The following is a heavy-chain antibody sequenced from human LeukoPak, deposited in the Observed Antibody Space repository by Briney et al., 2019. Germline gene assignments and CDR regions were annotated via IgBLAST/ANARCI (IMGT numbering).Heavy chain of an antibody. Sequence: GGSLRLSCAASGFTFSSYGMHWVRQAPGKGLEWVAFIRYDGSNKYYADSVKGRFTISRDNSKNTLYLQMNSLRAEDTAVYYCAKVTVAGYCYGMDVWGQGTTVTVSS. CDR2: IRYDGSNK. D-gene: IGHD6-19*01. V-gene: IGHV3-30*02. J-gene: IGHJ6*02. CDR1: GFTFSSYG. CDR3: AKVTVAGYCYGMDV.